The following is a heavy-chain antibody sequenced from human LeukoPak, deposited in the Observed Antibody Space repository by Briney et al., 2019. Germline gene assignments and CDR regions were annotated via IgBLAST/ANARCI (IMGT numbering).Heavy chain of an antibody. D-gene: IGHD1-26*01. CDR1: GFTFNTYT. V-gene: IGHV3-48*01. CDR3: AKYSGSYYYPPNWDS. J-gene: IGHJ4*02. Sequence: GGSLRLSCAASGFTFNTYTMNWVRQAPGKGLEWVSYISGSSGIIDYADSVRGRFTLSRDYPKNTLYLQMNSLRAEDTAVYFCAKYSGSYYYPPNWDSWGQGTLVTVSS. CDR2: ISGSSGII.